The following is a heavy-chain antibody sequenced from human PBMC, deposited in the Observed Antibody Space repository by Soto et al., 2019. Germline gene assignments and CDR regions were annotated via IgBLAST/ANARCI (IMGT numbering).Heavy chain of an antibody. CDR2: ISYDGSNK. J-gene: IGHJ6*02. D-gene: IGHD6-13*01. CDR3: AKDTYSSSWYFLDYGMDV. CDR1: GFTFSSYG. Sequence: GGSLRLSCAASGFTFSSYGMHWVRQAPGKGLEWVAVISYDGSNKYYADSVKGRFTISRDNSKNTLYLQMNSLRAEDTAVYYCAKDTYSSSWYFLDYGMDVWGQGTTVTVSS. V-gene: IGHV3-30*18.